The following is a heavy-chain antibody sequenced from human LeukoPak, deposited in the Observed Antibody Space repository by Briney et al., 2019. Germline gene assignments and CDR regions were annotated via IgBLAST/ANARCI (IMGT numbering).Heavy chain of an antibody. Sequence: ASVKVSCKASGGAFSSYAISWVRQAPGQGLEWMGRIIPILGIANYAQKFQGRVTITADKSTSTAYMELSSLRSEDTAVYYCARDPSWYSSSWYSEVRELYFDYWGQGTLVTVSP. J-gene: IGHJ4*02. CDR3: ARDPSWYSSSWYSEVRELYFDY. CDR2: IIPILGIA. D-gene: IGHD6-13*01. V-gene: IGHV1-69*04. CDR1: GGAFSSYA.